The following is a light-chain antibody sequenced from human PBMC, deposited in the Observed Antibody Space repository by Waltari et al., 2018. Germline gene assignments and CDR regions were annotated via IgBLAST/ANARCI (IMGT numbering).Light chain of an antibody. CDR1: QNIRTH. CDR2: GGT. Sequence: DIQMTQSPSSLSASVGDTVTVTCRASQNIRTHLNWYQQKPATAPKLLIYGGTTLQRGVPSRFSGSASVTDFTLTVSNLQPDDFAIYFCQQSFSSPWTFGQGTRV. CDR3: QQSFSSPWT. V-gene: IGKV1-39*01. J-gene: IGKJ1*01.